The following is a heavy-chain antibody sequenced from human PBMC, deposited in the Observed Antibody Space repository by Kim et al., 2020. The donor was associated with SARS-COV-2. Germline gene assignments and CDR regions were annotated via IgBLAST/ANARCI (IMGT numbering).Heavy chain of an antibody. J-gene: IGHJ4*02. CDR3: ARDSGIAVAGTRYYFDY. CDR1: GFTFSGSA. V-gene: IGHV3-33*08. CDR2: IWYDGSNK. Sequence: GGSLRLSCAASGFTFSGSAMHWVRQASGKGLEWVAVIWYDGSNKYYADSVKGRFTISRDNSKNTLYLQMNSLRAEDTAVYYCARDSGIAVAGTRYYFDYWGQGTLVTVSS. D-gene: IGHD6-19*01.